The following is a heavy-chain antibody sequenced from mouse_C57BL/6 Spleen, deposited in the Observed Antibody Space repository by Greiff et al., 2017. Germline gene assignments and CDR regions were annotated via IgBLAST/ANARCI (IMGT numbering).Heavy chain of an antibody. Sequence: VQLQQSGAELVMPGASVKLSCKASGYTFTSYWMHWVKQRPGQGLEWIGEIDPSDSYTNYNQKFKGKSTLTVDKSSSTAYMQLSSLTSEDSAVYYCARGDTTVVAPYYAMDYWGQGTSVTVSS. CDR2: IDPSDSYT. V-gene: IGHV1-69*01. CDR1: GYTFTSYW. D-gene: IGHD1-1*01. J-gene: IGHJ4*01. CDR3: ARGDTTVVAPYYAMDY.